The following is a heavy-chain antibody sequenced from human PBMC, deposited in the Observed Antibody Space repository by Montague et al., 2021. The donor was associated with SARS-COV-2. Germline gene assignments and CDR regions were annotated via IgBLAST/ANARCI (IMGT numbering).Heavy chain of an antibody. V-gene: IGHV2-70*01. CDR2: IDWDDDK. J-gene: IGHJ4*02. CDR1: GFSLSTSGMC. D-gene: IGHD3-9*01. CDR3: ARIRDYDILTGSYSGFDY. Sequence: PALVTPTQTLTLTCTFSGFSLSTSGMCVSWIRQPPGKALEWLALIDWDDDKYYSTSLKTRLTISKDTSKNQVVLTMTNMDPVDTATYYCARIRDYDILTGSYSGFDYWGQGTLVTVS.